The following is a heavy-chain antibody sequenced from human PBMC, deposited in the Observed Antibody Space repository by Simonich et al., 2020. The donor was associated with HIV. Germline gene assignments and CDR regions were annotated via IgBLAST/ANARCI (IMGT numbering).Heavy chain of an antibody. CDR3: IAALGVGEYFQH. J-gene: IGHJ1*01. CDR1: GFTFSNAG. Sequence: GGSLRLSCSAPGFTFSNAGMGWVRQAPGKGLGWVGRIKSKTDGGTTDYAAPVKGRFTISRDDSKNTLYLQMNSLKTEDTAVYYCIAALGVGEYFQHWGQGTLVTVSS. V-gene: IGHV3-15*01. D-gene: IGHD6-13*01. CDR2: IKSKTDGGTT.